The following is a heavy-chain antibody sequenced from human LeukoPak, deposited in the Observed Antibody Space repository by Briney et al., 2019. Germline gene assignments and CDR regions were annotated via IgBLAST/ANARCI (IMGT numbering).Heavy chain of an antibody. Sequence: SETLSLTCTVSGVAISNYYWSWIRQPPGKGLEWIGYLYYSGSTDYNPSLKSRVTISVDTSKNQFSLKLKSVTAADTALYYCARSQYSEYDYELWGQGTLVTVSS. CDR2: LYYSGST. CDR1: GVAISNYY. CDR3: ARSQYSEYDYEL. V-gene: IGHV4-59*01. D-gene: IGHD5-12*01. J-gene: IGHJ4*02.